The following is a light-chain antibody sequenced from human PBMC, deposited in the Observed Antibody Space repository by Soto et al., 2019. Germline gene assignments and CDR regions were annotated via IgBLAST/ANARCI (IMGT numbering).Light chain of an antibody. Sequence: QSALTQPPSVSAAPGQKVTISCSGSSSNIGNNYVSWYQQLPGTAPKLLIYDNNKRPSGIPDRFSGSKSGTSATLGITGLQTGDEADYYCGTWDSSLSAVVFG. J-gene: IGLJ2*01. CDR2: DNN. CDR1: SSNIGNNY. V-gene: IGLV1-51*01. CDR3: GTWDSSLSAVV.